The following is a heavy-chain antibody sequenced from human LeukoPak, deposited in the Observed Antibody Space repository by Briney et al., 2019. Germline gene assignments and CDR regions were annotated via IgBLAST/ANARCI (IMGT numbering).Heavy chain of an antibody. CDR1: EFTFGDYA. CDR2: TRSKGNEGTT. Sequence: GGSLRLPCTASEFTFGDYAISWVRQAPGKGLEWLGFTRSKGNEGTTDYAASVKGRFIISRDDSKSVAYLEMNDLKIEDTAVYYCTRDRWGGGYISRGMDVWGKGTTVTISS. D-gene: IGHD5-12*01. CDR3: TRDRWGGGYISRGMDV. J-gene: IGHJ6*04. V-gene: IGHV3-49*04.